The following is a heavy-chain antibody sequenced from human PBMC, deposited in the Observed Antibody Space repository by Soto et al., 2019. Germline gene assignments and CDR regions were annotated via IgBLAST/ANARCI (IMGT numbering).Heavy chain of an antibody. CDR3: ATIHWAQGSLDY. J-gene: IGHJ4*02. CDR1: AGSSDSGAFS. Sequence: PSDTLSVTCAVSAGSSDSGAFSVIWIRQPPGKALEWIGYVTHSGTSYSIPSLNGRLTLSVDSSQTQFYLKLTSVTAADSAFYSSATIHWAQGSLDYWGRGIMVTVSS. CDR2: VTHSGTS. V-gene: IGHV4-30-2*01. D-gene: IGHD3-16*01.